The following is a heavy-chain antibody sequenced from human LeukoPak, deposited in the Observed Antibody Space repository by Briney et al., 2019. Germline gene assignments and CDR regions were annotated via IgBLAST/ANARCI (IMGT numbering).Heavy chain of an antibody. J-gene: IGHJ4*02. V-gene: IGHV3-23*01. CDR3: AKDRLPDSGWTLDF. D-gene: IGHD5-12*01. CDR2: ISGSGGST. CDR1: GFTFSSSA. Sequence: PGGSLRLSCAASGFTFSSSAMSWVRQAPGKGLEWVSGISGSGGSTHYADSVKGRFTISRANSKNTLYLQLNSLRAEDTAVYYCAKDRLPDSGWTLDFWGQGTLVTVSS.